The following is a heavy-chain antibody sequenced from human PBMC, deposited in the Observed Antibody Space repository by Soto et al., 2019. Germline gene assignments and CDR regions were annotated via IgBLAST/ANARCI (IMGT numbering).Heavy chain of an antibody. D-gene: IGHD2-21*02. Sequence: GSLRLSCAASGFTFSSYGMHWVRQAPGKGLEWVAVISYDGSNKYYADSVKGRFTISRDNSKNTLYLQMNSLRAEDTAVYYCAKVGYCGGDCSVYYYYGMDVWGQGTTVTVSS. V-gene: IGHV3-30*18. CDR3: AKVGYCGGDCSVYYYYGMDV. CDR1: GFTFSSYG. J-gene: IGHJ6*02. CDR2: ISYDGSNK.